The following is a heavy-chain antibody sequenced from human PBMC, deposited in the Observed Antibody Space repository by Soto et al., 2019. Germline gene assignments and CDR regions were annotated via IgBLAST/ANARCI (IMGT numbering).Heavy chain of an antibody. Sequence: QVQLQESGPGLVKPSETLSLTCTVSGGSISSYYWSWIRQPPGKGLEWIGYIYYSGSTNYNPSLKSRVTISVDTSKNQFSLKLSSVTAADTAVYYCASRIHCSSGSCPRDDAFDIWGQGTMVTVSS. D-gene: IGHD2-15*01. V-gene: IGHV4-59*08. CDR1: GGSISSYY. CDR3: ASRIHCSSGSCPRDDAFDI. J-gene: IGHJ3*02. CDR2: IYYSGST.